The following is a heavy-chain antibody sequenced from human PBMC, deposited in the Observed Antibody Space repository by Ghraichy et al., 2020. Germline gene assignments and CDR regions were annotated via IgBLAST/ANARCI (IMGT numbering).Heavy chain of an antibody. CDR3: AKDPRSGIQLWLAYYFDF. J-gene: IGHJ4*02. CDR2: ISGSGDST. CDR1: GFTFSSYA. D-gene: IGHD5-18*01. V-gene: IGHV3-23*01. Sequence: GGSLRLSCAASGFTFSSYAMSWVRQAPGKGLEWVSSISGSGDSTYYADSVQGRFTISRDNSKNTLYLQMNSLRAEDTAVYYCAKDPRSGIQLWLAYYFDFWGQGTLVTVSS.